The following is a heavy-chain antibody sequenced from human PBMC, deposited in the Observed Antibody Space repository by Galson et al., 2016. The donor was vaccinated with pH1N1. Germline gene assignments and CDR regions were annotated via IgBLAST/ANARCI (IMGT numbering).Heavy chain of an antibody. CDR3: GKDILPGGLDY. V-gene: IGHV3-9*02. CDR2: IYWSDSRT. J-gene: IGHJ4*02. Sequence: SLRLSCAASGLPSNDHAMHWVRRIPGKGLEWVSGIYWSDSRTGYADSVKGRFTISRDSAKNSLYLQMNSLRVDDTALYYCGKDILPGGLDYWSQGTQVTASS. CDR1: GLPSNDHA.